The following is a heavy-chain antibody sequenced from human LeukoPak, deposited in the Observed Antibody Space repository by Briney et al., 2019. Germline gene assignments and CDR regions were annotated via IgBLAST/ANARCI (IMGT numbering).Heavy chain of an antibody. J-gene: IGHJ4*02. CDR1: GFTFSSYE. CDR2: ISSSGSTI. D-gene: IGHD4/OR15-4a*01. CDR3: ARDTLGEGEDANYAVYYFDY. Sequence: GGSLRLSCAASGFTFSSYEMNWVRQAPGKGLEWVSYISSSGSTIYYADSVKGRFTISRDNAKNSLYLQMNSLRAEDTAVYYCARDTLGEGEDANYAVYYFDYWGQGTPVTVPS. V-gene: IGHV3-48*03.